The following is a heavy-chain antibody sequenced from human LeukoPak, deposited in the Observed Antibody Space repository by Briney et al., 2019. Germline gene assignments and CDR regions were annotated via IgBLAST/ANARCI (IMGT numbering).Heavy chain of an antibody. D-gene: IGHD2-2*01. J-gene: IGHJ1*01. V-gene: IGHV3-21*01. Sequence: GGSLRLSCAASGFTFSSYSMNWVRQAPGKGLEWVSSISSSSSYIYYADSVKGRFTISRDNAKNSLYLQMNSLRAEDTAVYYCAKDWGNIVVVPAALEYFQHWGQGTLVTVSS. CDR1: GFTFSSYS. CDR2: ISSSSSYI. CDR3: AKDWGNIVVVPAALEYFQH.